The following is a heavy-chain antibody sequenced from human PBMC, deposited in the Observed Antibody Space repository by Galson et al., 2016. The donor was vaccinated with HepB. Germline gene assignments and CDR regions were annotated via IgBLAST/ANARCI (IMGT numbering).Heavy chain of an antibody. CDR2: IYYSGTT. J-gene: IGHJ4*02. Sequence: SETLSLTCTVSGGSISSGNYYWSWVRQPPGKRLEWIGDIYYSGTTNYKPSLKSRVTISVDTSKNQFSLRLSSVTAADTAVYYCARMDPALISGFDYWGQGTLVTASS. CDR3: ARMDPALISGFDY. D-gene: IGHD2-15*01. V-gene: IGHV4-61*01. CDR1: GGSISSGNYY.